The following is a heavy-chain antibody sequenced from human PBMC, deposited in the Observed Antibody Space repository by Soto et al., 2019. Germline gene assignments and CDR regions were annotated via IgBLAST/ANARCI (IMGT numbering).Heavy chain of an antibody. J-gene: IGHJ4*02. CDR1: GYTFTSYY. D-gene: IGHD3-22*01. CDR2: INPSGGST. CDR3: AREGGDSKSWTYVDY. Sequence: QVQLVQSGAEVEKPGASVKVSCKASGYTFTSYYMHWVRQAPGQGLEWMGIINPSGGSTSYAQKFQGRVTMTRDTSTSTVYMELSSLRSEDTAVYYCAREGGDSKSWTYVDYWGQGTLVTVSS. V-gene: IGHV1-46*01.